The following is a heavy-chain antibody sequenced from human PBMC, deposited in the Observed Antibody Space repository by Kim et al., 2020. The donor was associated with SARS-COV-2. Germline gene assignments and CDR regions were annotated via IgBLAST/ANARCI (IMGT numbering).Heavy chain of an antibody. V-gene: IGHV3-21*01. CDR1: GFTFSSYS. D-gene: IGHD2-15*01. Sequence: GGSLRLSCAASGFTFSSYSMNWVRQAPGKGLEWVSSISSSSSYIYYADSVKGRFTISRDNAKNTLYLQMNSLRAEDTAVYYCARGLRGYCSGGSCASLNFGSWGQGALVTVSS. J-gene: IGHJ4*02. CDR2: ISSSSSYI. CDR3: ARGLRGYCSGGSCASLNFGS.